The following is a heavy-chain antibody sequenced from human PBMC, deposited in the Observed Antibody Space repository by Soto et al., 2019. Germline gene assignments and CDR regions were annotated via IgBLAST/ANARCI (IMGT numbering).Heavy chain of an antibody. Sequence: SETLSLTCTVSGGSISSSSYYWGWIRQPPGKGLEWIGSIYYSGSTYYNPSLKSRVTISVDTSKNQFSLKLSSVTAADTAVYYCARRASSSSSPLYYYYYYMDVWGKGTTVTVSS. V-gene: IGHV4-39*01. D-gene: IGHD6-6*01. CDR3: ARRASSSSSPLYYYYYYMDV. CDR1: GGSISSSSYY. J-gene: IGHJ6*03. CDR2: IYYSGST.